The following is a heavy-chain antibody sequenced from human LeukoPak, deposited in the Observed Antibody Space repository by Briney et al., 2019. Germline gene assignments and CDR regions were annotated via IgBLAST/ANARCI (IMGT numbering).Heavy chain of an antibody. CDR2: ITPSDGA. J-gene: IGHJ4*02. D-gene: IGHD5-24*01. Sequence: ASVKVSCKSSGYTFTAYAMHWVRQAPGQGLEWMGWITPSDGANYAQKFQGRVTMTRDTSMSTAYMDLNRLTSDDTAMYFCARDRYGDGFAHFDYWGQGTLVTVSS. CDR1: GYTFTAYA. CDR3: ARDRYGDGFAHFDY. V-gene: IGHV1-2*02.